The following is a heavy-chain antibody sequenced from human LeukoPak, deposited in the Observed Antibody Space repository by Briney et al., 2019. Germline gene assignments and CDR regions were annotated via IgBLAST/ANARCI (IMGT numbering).Heavy chain of an antibody. CDR1: GGSISSYY. CDR3: ASVDGSGHNLDY. D-gene: IGHD3-10*01. CDR2: IYYSGST. V-gene: IGHV4-59*01. Sequence: PSETLSLTCTVSGGSISSYYWSWIRQPPGKGREWIGYIYYSGSTIYNHSFKRRVTISVDTSKNPLYLKLSSVTAADTAVYYCASVDGSGHNLDYWGQGTLVTVSS. J-gene: IGHJ4*02.